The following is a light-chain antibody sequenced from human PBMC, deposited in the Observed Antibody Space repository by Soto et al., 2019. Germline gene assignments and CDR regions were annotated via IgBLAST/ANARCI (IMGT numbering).Light chain of an antibody. Sequence: EIVMTQSPATLSVSPGERATLSCRASQSVSTNLAWYQQKPGQAPRLLIYGASTRATAIPARFSGSGSGTEGTITISSLQSEDGSVYDCQQYNNWPYTFGQGTRLEI. CDR2: GAS. CDR1: QSVSTN. CDR3: QQYNNWPYT. V-gene: IGKV3-15*01. J-gene: IGKJ5*01.